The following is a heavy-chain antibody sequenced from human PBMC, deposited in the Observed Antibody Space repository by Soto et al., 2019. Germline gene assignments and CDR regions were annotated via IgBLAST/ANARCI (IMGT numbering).Heavy chain of an antibody. D-gene: IGHD2-21*02. CDR1: GFTFSSYA. Sequence: QVQLVESGGGVVQPGRSLRLSCAASGFTFSSYAMHWVRQAPGKGLEWVAVISYDGSNKYYADSVKGRFTISRDNSKNTLYLQMNSLRAEDTAVYYWAREVIVVVTAPAFDSWGQGTMVTVSS. CDR2: ISYDGSNK. J-gene: IGHJ3*02. V-gene: IGHV3-30-3*01. CDR3: AREVIVVVTAPAFDS.